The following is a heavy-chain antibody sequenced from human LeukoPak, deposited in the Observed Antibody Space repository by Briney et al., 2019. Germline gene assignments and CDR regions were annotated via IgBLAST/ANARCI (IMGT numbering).Heavy chain of an antibody. J-gene: IGHJ6*04. CDR1: GGSISTTSYF. Sequence: PSETLSLTCTVSGGSISTTSYFWGWVRQPPGKGLEWIGSVYYNGSTYYIPSLKSRATISLDTSKNQFSLRVTSVTAADTALYFCARRGVVEPGSKSHYYFRMDVWGKGTTVTVSS. V-gene: IGHV4-39*01. CDR2: VYYNGST. D-gene: IGHD2-2*01. CDR3: ARRGVVEPGSKSHYYFRMDV.